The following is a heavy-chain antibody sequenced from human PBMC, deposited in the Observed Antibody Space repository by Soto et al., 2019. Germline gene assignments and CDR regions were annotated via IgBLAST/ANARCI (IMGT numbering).Heavy chain of an antibody. CDR3: AKVRYSGTYWDS. J-gene: IGHJ4*02. D-gene: IGHD5-12*01. CDR2: ISGSTVTT. Sequence: EVQLLESGGGLVQPGGSLRLSCVASGFTFSSYVMSWVRQAPGKGLEWVSSISGSTVTTYYADSVKGRFTISRDNSKNTLVLQMNSLRAEDTAIYYCAKVRYSGTYWDSWGQGALVTVSS. CDR1: GFTFSSYV. V-gene: IGHV3-23*01.